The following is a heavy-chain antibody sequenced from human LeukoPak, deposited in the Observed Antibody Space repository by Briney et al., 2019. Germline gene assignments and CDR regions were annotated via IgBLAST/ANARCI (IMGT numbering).Heavy chain of an antibody. J-gene: IGHJ6*02. CDR2: INHSGST. Sequence: PSETLSLTCAVYGGSFSSYYWSWIRQPPGKGLEWIGEINHSGSTNYNPSLKSRVTISVDTSKNQFSLKLSSVTAADTAVYYCARLKRSSWGLTYGMDVWGQGTTVTVSS. V-gene: IGHV4-34*01. D-gene: IGHD6-13*01. CDR1: GGSFSSYY. CDR3: ARLKRSSWGLTYGMDV.